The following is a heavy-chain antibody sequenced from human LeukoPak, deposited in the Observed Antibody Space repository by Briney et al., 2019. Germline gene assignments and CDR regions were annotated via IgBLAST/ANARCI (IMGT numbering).Heavy chain of an antibody. Sequence: PGGSLRLSCAGSGFAFSRYGMTWVRQAPGKGLEWVSYFSGSSGTINYADSVKGRLTISRDNAKNSLFLQMNGLRVEDTAVYFCAREHDYGDYAFDFWGRGTLVTVSS. CDR3: AREHDYGDYAFDF. CDR1: GFAFSRYG. D-gene: IGHD4-17*01. V-gene: IGHV3-48*04. J-gene: IGHJ4*02. CDR2: FSGSSGTI.